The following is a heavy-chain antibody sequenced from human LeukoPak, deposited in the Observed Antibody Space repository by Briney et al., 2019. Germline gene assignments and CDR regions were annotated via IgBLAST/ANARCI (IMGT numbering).Heavy chain of an antibody. CDR1: GFTFSSYA. D-gene: IGHD6-13*01. V-gene: IGHV3-23*01. Sequence: GGPLRFSCAASGFTFSSYAMSWVRQAPGKGLEWVSAISGSGGSTYYADSVKGRFTISRDNSKNTLYLQMNSLRAEDTAVYYCSKFIAAAGYDAFDTWGQGTMVTVSS. J-gene: IGHJ3*02. CDR3: SKFIAAAGYDAFDT. CDR2: ISGSGGST.